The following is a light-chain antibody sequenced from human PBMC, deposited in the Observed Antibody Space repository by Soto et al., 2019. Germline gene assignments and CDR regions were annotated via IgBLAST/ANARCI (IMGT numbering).Light chain of an antibody. J-gene: IGKJ1*01. Sequence: PGERATLSCRSSQRVSSNYLAWYQQKPDQAPRLVIYDVSGRATGVPDRFSGSGSGTDFTLTISRLEPEDFAVYYCQQYGSSPTFGQGTKVEIK. CDR1: QRVSSNY. CDR2: DVS. V-gene: IGKV3-20*01. CDR3: QQYGSSPT.